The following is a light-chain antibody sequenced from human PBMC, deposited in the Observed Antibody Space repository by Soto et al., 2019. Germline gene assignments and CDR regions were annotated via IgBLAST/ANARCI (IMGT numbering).Light chain of an antibody. V-gene: IGKV3-20*01. J-gene: IGKJ5*01. CDR3: QHYYTSYTT. Sequence: DIVVTKSPATLSLSPGERATLSCRASQSFSSYLAWYQQKPGQAPRLLIFGASTRATGIPDRFSGGGSGTDFTLSISRLEPEDFAVYYCQHYYTSYTTFGQGTRLEI. CDR1: QSFSSY. CDR2: GAS.